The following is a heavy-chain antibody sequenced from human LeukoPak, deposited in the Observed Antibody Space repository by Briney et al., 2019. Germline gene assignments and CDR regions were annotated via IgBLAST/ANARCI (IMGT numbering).Heavy chain of an antibody. CDR2: IYYSGST. CDR1: GFTFSSYSMN. CDR3: ARQYYDILTGYSGFDY. Sequence: GSLRLSCAASGFTFSSYSMNWVRQAPGKGLEWIGSIYYSGSTYYNPSLKSRVTISVDTSKNQFSLKLSSVTAADTAVYYCARQYYDILTGYSGFDYWGQGTLVTVSS. J-gene: IGHJ4*02. D-gene: IGHD3-9*01. V-gene: IGHV4-39*01.